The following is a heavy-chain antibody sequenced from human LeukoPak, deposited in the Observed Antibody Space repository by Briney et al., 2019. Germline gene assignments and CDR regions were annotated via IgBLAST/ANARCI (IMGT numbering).Heavy chain of an antibody. D-gene: IGHD1/OR15-1a*01. CDR2: INPDGNKK. Sequence: PGGSLRLSCAVSGLTFSSPWMDWVRQAPAKGLEWVASINPDGNKKYSADSVKGRFTISRDNAENWLYLQMNSLRSEDTAVYYCASYNWNSFYFDYWGQGTPVTVSS. CDR3: ASYNWNSFYFDY. J-gene: IGHJ4*02. CDR1: GLTFSSPW. V-gene: IGHV3-7*03.